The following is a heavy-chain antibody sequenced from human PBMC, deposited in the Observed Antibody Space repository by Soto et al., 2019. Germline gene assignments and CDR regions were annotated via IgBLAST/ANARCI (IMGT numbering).Heavy chain of an antibody. CDR3: AKALLGAGTRVGRYGMDV. CDR2: ISYDGSNK. D-gene: IGHD6-19*01. J-gene: IGHJ6*02. Sequence: GGSLRLSCAASGFTFSSYGMHWVRQAPGKGLEWVAVISYDGSNKYYADSVKGRFTISRDNSKNTLYLQMNSLRAEDTAVYYCAKALLGAGTRVGRYGMDVWGQGTTVTVSS. V-gene: IGHV3-30*18. CDR1: GFTFSSYG.